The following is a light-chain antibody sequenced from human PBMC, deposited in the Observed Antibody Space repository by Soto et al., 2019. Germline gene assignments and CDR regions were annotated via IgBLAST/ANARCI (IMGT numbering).Light chain of an antibody. CDR2: FDR. CDR3: QVWDTDGDHVV. V-gene: IGLV3-21*04. J-gene: IGLJ2*01. Sequence: SYELTQPPSVSVAPGKTARITCGGNSIGSQIVHWYQQRPGQAPVLVIYFDRDRPSGIPERFSGSKSGNMATLTISRVEAGDEADYHCQVWDTDGDHVVFGGGTKLTVL. CDR1: SIGSQI.